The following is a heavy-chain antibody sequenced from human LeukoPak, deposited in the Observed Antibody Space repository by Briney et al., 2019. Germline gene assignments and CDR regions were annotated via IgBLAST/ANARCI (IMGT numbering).Heavy chain of an antibody. CDR3: ARFGSSSWYFFDY. CDR1: GFTFDDYG. J-gene: IGHJ4*02. Sequence: GWSLRLSCAASGFTFDDYGMSWVRQAPGKGLGWVSGINWNGGSTGYADSVKGRFTISRDNAKNSLYLQMNSLRAEDTALYHCARFGSSSWYFFDYWGQGTLVTVSS. CDR2: INWNGGST. D-gene: IGHD6-13*01. V-gene: IGHV3-20*01.